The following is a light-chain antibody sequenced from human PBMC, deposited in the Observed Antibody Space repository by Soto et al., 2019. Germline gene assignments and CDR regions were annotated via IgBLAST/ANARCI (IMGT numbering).Light chain of an antibody. J-gene: IGKJ1*01. CDR1: QGISSY. CDR3: QQYYSYPPWT. Sequence: AIRMTQSPSSLSASTGDRVTITCRASQGISSYLAWYQQKPGKAPKLLIYAASTLQSGVPSRFSGSGSGTDCTLTISCLHSEDFATYYCQQYYSYPPWTFGQGNKVEIK. V-gene: IGKV1-8*01. CDR2: AAS.